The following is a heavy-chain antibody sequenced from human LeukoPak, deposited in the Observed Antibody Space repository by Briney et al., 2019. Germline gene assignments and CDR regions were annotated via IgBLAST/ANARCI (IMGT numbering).Heavy chain of an antibody. Sequence: AGGSLRLSCVVSGFTFSSYSMSWVRQAPEKGLEWVANIKQDGSEKYYVDSVKGRFTISRDNAKNSMYLQMNSLRAEDTAVYYCARTTNLGNYFEYWGQGTLVTVSS. CDR3: ARTTNLGNYFEY. V-gene: IGHV3-7*01. CDR2: IKQDGSEK. J-gene: IGHJ4*02. D-gene: IGHD2-8*01. CDR1: GFTFSSYS.